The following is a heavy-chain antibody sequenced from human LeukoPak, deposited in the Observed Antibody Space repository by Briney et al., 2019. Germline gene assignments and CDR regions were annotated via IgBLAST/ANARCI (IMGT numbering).Heavy chain of an antibody. Sequence: GGSLKLSCAASGFTFSNHWMNWVRQAPEKGLEWVANINEHGGERYYVDSVKGRFTISRDNAKSSLYLQMNSLRADDTAVYYCARDSDWASDHWGQGTLVTVSS. CDR1: GFTFSNHW. D-gene: IGHD2-21*01. CDR2: INEHGGER. V-gene: IGHV3-7*01. CDR3: ARDSDWASDH. J-gene: IGHJ5*02.